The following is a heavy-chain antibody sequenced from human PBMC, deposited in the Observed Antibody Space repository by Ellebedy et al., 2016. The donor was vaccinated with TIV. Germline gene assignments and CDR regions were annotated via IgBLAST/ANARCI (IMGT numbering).Heavy chain of an antibody. V-gene: IGHV3-30-3*01. CDR2: ISYDGSNK. CDR3: ASAEYYYDSSGYYYPADY. D-gene: IGHD3-22*01. Sequence: GGSLRLSXAASGFTFSSYAMHWVRQAPGKGLEWVAVISYDGSNKYYADSVKGRFTISRDNSKNTLYLQMNSLRAEDTAVYYCASAEYYYDSSGYYYPADYWGQGTLITVSS. J-gene: IGHJ4*02. CDR1: GFTFSSYA.